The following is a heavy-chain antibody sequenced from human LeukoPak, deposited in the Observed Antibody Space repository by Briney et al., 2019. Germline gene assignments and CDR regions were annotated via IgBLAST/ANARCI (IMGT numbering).Heavy chain of an antibody. CDR1: GYTFTSYY. D-gene: IGHD6-19*01. Sequence: ASVKVSCKASGYTFTSYYMHWVRQAPGQGLEWMGWINPNSGGTNYAQKFQGRVTMTRDTSISTAYMELSRLRSDDTAVYYCARDLTAVADPDYWGQGTLVTVSS. CDR3: ARDLTAVADPDY. J-gene: IGHJ4*02. CDR2: INPNSGGT. V-gene: IGHV1-2*02.